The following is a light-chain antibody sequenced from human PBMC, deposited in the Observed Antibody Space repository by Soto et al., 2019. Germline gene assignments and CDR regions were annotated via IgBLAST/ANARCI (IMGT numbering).Light chain of an antibody. J-gene: IGKJ2*01. CDR2: GAS. V-gene: IGKV3-20*01. CDR1: QSVSSNY. Sequence: EIVLTQSPGTLSLSPGERATLSCRASQSVSSNYLAWYQQKPGQAPRLLIYGASTRATGIPDRFSGSGSGKDFTLTISRLEPEDFAVYYCQQYGSSPMYTFGQGTKLEIK. CDR3: QQYGSSPMYT.